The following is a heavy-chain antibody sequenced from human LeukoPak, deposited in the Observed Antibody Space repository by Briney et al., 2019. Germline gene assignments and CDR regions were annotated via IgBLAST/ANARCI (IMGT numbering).Heavy chain of an antibody. CDR1: GFTFSSYW. V-gene: IGHV3-23*01. CDR3: ARDIASLAFDT. CDR2: ISGDGGIT. J-gene: IGHJ3*02. Sequence: GGSLRLSCAASGFTFSSYWMSWVRQAPGKGLEWVSGISGDGGITWYADAVRGRFTISRDNSQNTLSLQMSSLRAEDTAVFYCARDIASLAFDTWGRGTVVTVSS. D-gene: IGHD2-21*01.